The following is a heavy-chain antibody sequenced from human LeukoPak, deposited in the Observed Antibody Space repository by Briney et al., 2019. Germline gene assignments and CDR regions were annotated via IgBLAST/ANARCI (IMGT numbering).Heavy chain of an antibody. CDR1: GGSINSGDYY. Sequence: PSETLSLTCTVSGGSINSGDYYGSWIRQPPGKCLEWIGYIYYSGSTYYNPSLKSRVTISLDTSKNQFSLKLSSVTAAATAVYYCARVWKPDLYGMDVWGQGTTVTVYS. CDR2: IYYSGST. V-gene: IGHV4-30-4*01. CDR3: ARVWKPDLYGMDV. J-gene: IGHJ6*02. D-gene: IGHD1-1*01.